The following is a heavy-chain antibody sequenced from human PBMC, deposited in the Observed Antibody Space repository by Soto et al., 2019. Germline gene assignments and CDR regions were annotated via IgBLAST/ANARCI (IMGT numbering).Heavy chain of an antibody. D-gene: IGHD2-21*01. CDR2: TYYRPKWYN. CDR1: GDSVSSNSAS. CDR3: VGDVAPRGFDP. J-gene: IGHJ5*02. Sequence: SQTLSLTCAISGDSVSSNSASWNWISQSPSRGLEWLGRTYYRPKWYNDYAVSVKSRITINPDTLKNQFSLQLNSVAREGTAVYYFVGDVAPRGFDPWGQGTLVTVSS. V-gene: IGHV6-1*01.